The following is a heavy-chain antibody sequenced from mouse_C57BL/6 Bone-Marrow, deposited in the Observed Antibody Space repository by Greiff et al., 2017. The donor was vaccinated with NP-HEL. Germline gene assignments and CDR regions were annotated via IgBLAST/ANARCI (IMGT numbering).Heavy chain of an antibody. CDR3: AGSNYEIYAMDY. D-gene: IGHD2-5*01. V-gene: IGHV1-64*01. Sequence: QVQLQQPGAELVKPGASVKLSCKASGYTFTSYWMHWVKQRPGQGLEWIGMIHPNSGSTNYNEKFKSKATLTVDKSSSTAYMQLSSLTSEDSAVYYCAGSNYEIYAMDYWGQGTSVTVSS. J-gene: IGHJ4*01. CDR2: IHPNSGST. CDR1: GYTFTSYW.